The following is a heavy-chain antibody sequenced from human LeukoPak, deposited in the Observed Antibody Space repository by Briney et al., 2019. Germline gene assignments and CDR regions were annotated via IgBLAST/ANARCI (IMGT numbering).Heavy chain of an antibody. CDR3: ARLSGRDYYFDY. J-gene: IGHJ4*02. CDR1: GDSISIYY. V-gene: IGHV4-4*07. D-gene: IGHD3-10*01. CDR2: MFTPGTI. Sequence: PSETLSLTCTVSGDSISIYYWSWIRQPAGKGLEWIGRMFTPGTINYNPSLKSRVTISLDTSKNQFSLKLSSVTAADTAVYYCARLSGRDYYFDYWGQGTLVTVSS.